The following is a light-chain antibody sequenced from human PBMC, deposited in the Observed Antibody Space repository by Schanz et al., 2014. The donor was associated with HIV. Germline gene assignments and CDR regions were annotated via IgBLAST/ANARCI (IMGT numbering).Light chain of an antibody. CDR2: EVS. V-gene: IGLV2-8*01. J-gene: IGLJ3*02. CDR3: SSYTTSRTWV. CDR1: SSDVGGYNY. Sequence: SVLTQPPSASGSPGQSVTISCTGTSSDVGGYNYVSWYQQHPGKAPKLMIYEVSERPSGVPDRFSGSKSGNTASLTISGLQAEDEADFYCSSYTTSRTWVFGGGTKLTVL.